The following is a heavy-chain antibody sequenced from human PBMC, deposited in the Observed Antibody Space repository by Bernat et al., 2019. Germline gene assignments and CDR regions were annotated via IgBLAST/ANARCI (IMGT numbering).Heavy chain of an antibody. Sequence: EVQLVESGGGLVQPGGSLRLSCAASGFIFSNYWMVRVRQAPGKGLEWVANIKQDGSEQYYVDSVKGRFTISRDNAKTSLYLQMNSLRAEDTAVYYCARQGGHYSPFGYWGQGALVTVSS. CDR2: IKQDGSEQ. CDR1: GFIFSNYW. J-gene: IGHJ4*02. D-gene: IGHD3-22*01. CDR3: ARQGGHYSPFGY. V-gene: IGHV3-7*01.